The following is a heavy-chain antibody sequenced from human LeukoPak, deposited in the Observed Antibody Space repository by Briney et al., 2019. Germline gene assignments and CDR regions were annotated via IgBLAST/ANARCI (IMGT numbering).Heavy chain of an antibody. CDR1: GFTLSRYA. V-gene: IGHV3-23*01. CDR3: AKGCDSSDCDASRLFDP. Sequence: GGSLRLSCAPSGFTLSRYAMSRVPEAPGKGLEEFSAVSGGGGSTFYADFAKCRFTISRDNSKNTLYLQIDGLRVEDTALYYCAKGCDSSDCDASRLFDPWGQGTLVTVSS. D-gene: IGHD2-2*01. CDR2: VSGGGGST. J-gene: IGHJ5*02.